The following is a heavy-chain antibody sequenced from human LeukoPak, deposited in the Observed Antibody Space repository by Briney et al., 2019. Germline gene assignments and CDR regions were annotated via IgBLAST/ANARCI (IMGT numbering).Heavy chain of an antibody. CDR2: IIPIFGTA. V-gene: IGHV1-69*13. Sequence: GASVKVSCKASGGTFSSYAISWVRQAPGQGLEWMGGIIPIFGTANYAQKFQGRVTITADESTSTAYMELSSLRSEDTAVYYCASRYCSSTSCYRGDAFDIWGQGTMVTVSS. J-gene: IGHJ3*02. CDR3: ASRYCSSTSCYRGDAFDI. CDR1: GGTFSSYA. D-gene: IGHD2-2*01.